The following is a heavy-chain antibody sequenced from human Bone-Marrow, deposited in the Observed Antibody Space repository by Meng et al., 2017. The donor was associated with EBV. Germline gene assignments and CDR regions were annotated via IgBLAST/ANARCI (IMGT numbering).Heavy chain of an antibody. CDR3: AKGFYYDSSGYSDY. CDR2: ISGSGGST. J-gene: IGHJ4*02. CDR1: GFTFSSYA. V-gene: IGHV3-23*01. Sequence: EVQLLESGGGLVQPGGSLRVSCAASGFTFSSYAMSWVRQAPGKGLEWVSAISGSGGSTYYAGSVKGRFTISRDNSKNTLYLQMNSLRAEDTAVYYCAKGFYYDSSGYSDYWGQGTLVTVAS. D-gene: IGHD3-22*01.